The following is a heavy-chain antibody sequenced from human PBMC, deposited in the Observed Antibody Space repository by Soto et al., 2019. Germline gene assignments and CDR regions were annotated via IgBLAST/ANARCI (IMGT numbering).Heavy chain of an antibody. CDR2: IIPIFRTP. D-gene: IGHD1-1*01. V-gene: IGHV1-69*12. J-gene: IGHJ6*02. CDR1: GDTFSSFA. CDR3: PRDKDREQLGGNYYYALDV. Sequence: QVHLVQSGAEVKKPGSSVKVSCKASGDTFSSFAISWVRQAPGQGLECMGGIIPIFRTPKYGQKFQGIVTITADEPTCTAYMELSSLRSEDTAVYYCPRDKDREQLGGNYYYALDVWGQATTVIVSS.